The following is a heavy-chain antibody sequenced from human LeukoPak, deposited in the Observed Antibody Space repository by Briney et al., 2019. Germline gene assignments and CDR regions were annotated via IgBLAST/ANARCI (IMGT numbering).Heavy chain of an antibody. CDR3: AKDLVVRLLECRGYFDL. D-gene: IGHD3-3*01. V-gene: IGHV3-30*02. CDR1: GFTFSHYG. J-gene: IGHJ2*01. Sequence: GGSLRLSCAASGFTFSHYGMHWVRQAPGKGLEWVAFIRYDGSKKYYADSVKGRFTISRDNSKNTFYVQMNSLRPEDTAFYYCAKDLVVRLLECRGYFDLWGRGTLVSVTS. CDR2: IRYDGSKK.